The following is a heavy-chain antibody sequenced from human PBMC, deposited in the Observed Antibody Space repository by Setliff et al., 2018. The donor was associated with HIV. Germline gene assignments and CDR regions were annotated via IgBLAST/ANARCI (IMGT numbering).Heavy chain of an antibody. D-gene: IGHD2-21*02. J-gene: IGHJ4*02. CDR2: IYPGDSDT. CDR3: ARLSVVTATRIYYFDY. CDR1: GYSFTNYW. Sequence: PGESLKISCKGSGYSFTNYWIGWVRQMPGKGLEWMGIIYPGDSDTRYSPSFQGQVTISADKSISTAYLQWSSLKASDTAMYYCARLSVVTATRIYYFDYWGQGTLVTV. V-gene: IGHV5-51*01.